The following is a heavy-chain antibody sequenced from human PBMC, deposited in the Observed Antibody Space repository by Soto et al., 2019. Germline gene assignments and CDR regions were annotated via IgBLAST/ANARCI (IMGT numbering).Heavy chain of an antibody. Sequence: QVQLVQSGAEVKKPGASVKVSCKASGYTFTSYDINWVRQATGQGLEWMGWMNPNSGNTGYAQKFQGRVTMTRNTSKSTACMELSSLRSEDRAVDYCASGGYLTGVGNDAFDIWGQGTMVTVAS. J-gene: IGHJ3*02. CDR1: GYTFTSYD. V-gene: IGHV1-8*01. CDR3: ASGGYLTGVGNDAFDI. CDR2: MNPNSGNT. D-gene: IGHD5-12*01.